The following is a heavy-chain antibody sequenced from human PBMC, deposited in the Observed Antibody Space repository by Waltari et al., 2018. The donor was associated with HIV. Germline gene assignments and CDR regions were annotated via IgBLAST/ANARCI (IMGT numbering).Heavy chain of an antibody. CDR1: GDSITSGYY. J-gene: IGHJ5*02. CDR3: ARDAYYDSWSGALFPRTDWCDP. D-gene: IGHD3-3*01. Sequence: QVQLQESGPGLLRPSETLSLPSSVSGDSITSGYYWGWIRQSPTKGLEWTGSIYQSGSARLMPSLPARVSMSISPSTNQLSLKLTSVTSADTAIYCGARDAYYDSWSGALFPRTDWCDPWGQGALVSV. V-gene: IGHV4-38-2*02. CDR2: IYQSGSA.